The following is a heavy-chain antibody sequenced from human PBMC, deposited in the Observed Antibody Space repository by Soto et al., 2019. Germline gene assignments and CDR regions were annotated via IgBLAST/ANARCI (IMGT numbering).Heavy chain of an antibody. D-gene: IGHD2-2*01. J-gene: IGHJ6*02. Sequence: SETLSLTCTVSGGSISSYYWSWIRQPAGKGLEWIGRIYTSGSTNYNPSLKSRVTMSVDTSKNRFSLKLSSVTAADTAVYYCAGRYQLLYYYYGMDVWGQGTTVTVSS. V-gene: IGHV4-4*07. CDR3: AGRYQLLYYYYGMDV. CDR1: GGSISSYY. CDR2: IYTSGST.